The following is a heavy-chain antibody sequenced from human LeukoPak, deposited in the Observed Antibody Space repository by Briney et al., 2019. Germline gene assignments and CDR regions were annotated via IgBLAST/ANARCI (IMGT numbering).Heavy chain of an antibody. CDR2: INPGGNEI. D-gene: IGHD1-1*01. CDR1: GLTIRNDW. V-gene: IGHV3-7*01. CDR3: MSWGTDNH. Sequence: PWGSLGLSCTFSGLTIRNDWVNWVRQAPGKGLEWMANINPGGNEISSLDSVKGRSSISRDNANNSLDQQMSSTRVDDTAVYYCMSWGTDNHWGQGILVTVSS. J-gene: IGHJ4*02.